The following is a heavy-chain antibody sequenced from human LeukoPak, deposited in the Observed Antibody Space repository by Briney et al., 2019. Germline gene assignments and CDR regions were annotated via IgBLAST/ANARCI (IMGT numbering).Heavy chain of an antibody. CDR2: IYYSGST. CDR3: ARARTGVDV. D-gene: IGHD1-14*01. V-gene: IGHV4-59*01. Sequence: SETLSLTCTVSGGSISSYYWSWIRQPPGKGLEWIGYIYYSGSTNYNPSLKSRVTISVDTSKNQFFLKLSSVTAADTAVYYCARARTGVDVWGQGTTVTVSS. J-gene: IGHJ6*02. CDR1: GGSISSYY.